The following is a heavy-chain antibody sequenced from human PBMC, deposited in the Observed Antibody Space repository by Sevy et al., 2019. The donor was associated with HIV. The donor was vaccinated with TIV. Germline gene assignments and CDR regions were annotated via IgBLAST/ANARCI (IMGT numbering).Heavy chain of an antibody. Sequence: GGSLRLSCAASGFTFSSYAMSWVRQAPGEGLEWVSAISGSGGSTYYADSVKGRFTISRDNSKNTLYLQMNGLRAEDTAVYYCAKIPMVRGVSPFDYWGQGTLVTVSS. CDR3: AKIPMVRGVSPFDY. V-gene: IGHV3-23*01. J-gene: IGHJ4*02. CDR2: ISGSGGST. D-gene: IGHD3-10*01. CDR1: GFTFSSYA.